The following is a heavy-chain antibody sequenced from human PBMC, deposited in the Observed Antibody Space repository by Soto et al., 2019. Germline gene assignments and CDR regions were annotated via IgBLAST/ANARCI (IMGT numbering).Heavy chain of an antibody. CDR1: GGSISSSSYY. J-gene: IGHJ4*02. CDR2: IYYGGST. CDR3: ARSPQSRSYAAVVTNFAF. V-gene: IGHV4-39*01. D-gene: IGHD3-16*01. Sequence: PSQTLSLTYTVTGGSISSSSYYWGWIRQPPGKGLEGIGSIYYGGSTYYNPSLKSRVTISVDTSKSQFSLKLSSVTAADTAVYFCARSPQSRSYAAVVTNFAFWGQGTLVTVSS.